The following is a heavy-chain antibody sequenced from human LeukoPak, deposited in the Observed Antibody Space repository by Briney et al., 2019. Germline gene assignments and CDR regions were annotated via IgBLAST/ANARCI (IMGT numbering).Heavy chain of an antibody. D-gene: IGHD6-19*01. V-gene: IGHV3-23*01. J-gene: IGHJ4*02. Sequence: GSLRLSCAASGFTFNNHAMNWVRQAPGKGLEWVSAISGSGASTYFADSVRGRFTISRDNSKNTLYLQMNSLRAEDTAIYYCARTVAGDNWGQGTLVTVSS. CDR2: ISGSGAST. CDR1: GFTFNNHA. CDR3: ARTVAGDN.